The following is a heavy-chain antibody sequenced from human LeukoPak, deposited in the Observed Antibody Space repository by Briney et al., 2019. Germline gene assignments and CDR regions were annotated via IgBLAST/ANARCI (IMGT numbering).Heavy chain of an antibody. D-gene: IGHD3-22*01. J-gene: IGHJ4*02. CDR3: ARDGGYHSSGPFDY. Sequence: GGSLRLSCAAPGFTFSSHGMHWVRQAPGKGLEWVSIIWYDGSDEYYADSVKGRFTISRDNSKNTLYLQMNSLRAEDTAVYYCARDGGYHSSGPFDYWGQGTLVTVSS. CDR2: IWYDGSDE. CDR1: GFTFSSHG. V-gene: IGHV3-33*01.